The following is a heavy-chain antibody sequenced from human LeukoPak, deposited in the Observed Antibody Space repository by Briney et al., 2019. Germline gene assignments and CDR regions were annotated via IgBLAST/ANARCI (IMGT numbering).Heavy chain of an antibody. Sequence: GGSLRLSCAASGFTFSSYGMHWVRQAPGKGLEWVAFIRYDGSNKYYADSVKGRFTISRDNSKNTLYLQMNSLRAEDTAVYYCAKESAPYYYDSSGYYGGNDAFDIWGQGTMVTVSS. V-gene: IGHV3-30*02. J-gene: IGHJ3*02. CDR2: IRYDGSNK. CDR1: GFTFSSYG. D-gene: IGHD3-22*01. CDR3: AKESAPYYYDSSGYYGGNDAFDI.